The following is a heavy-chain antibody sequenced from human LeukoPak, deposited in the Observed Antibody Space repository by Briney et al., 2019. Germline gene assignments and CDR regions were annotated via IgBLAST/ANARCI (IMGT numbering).Heavy chain of an antibody. Sequence: PSETLSLTCSVSGGSIITNSYYWGWIRQPPGKGLEWIGSIYYSGSTYNNPSLRSRVTISVDTSKNQFSLKLTSVTAADTAVYYCARHADPNYFDYWGQGTLVTVSS. CDR1: GGSIITNSYY. V-gene: IGHV4-39*01. CDR3: ARHADPNYFDY. J-gene: IGHJ4*02. CDR2: IYYSGST.